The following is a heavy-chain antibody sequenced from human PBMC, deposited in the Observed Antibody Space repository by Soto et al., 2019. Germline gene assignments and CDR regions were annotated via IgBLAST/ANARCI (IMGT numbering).Heavy chain of an antibody. CDR2: IYPGDSDT. Sequence: GEALKVSCKGSGYIFSSYWIGWVRQMPGKGLEWMGIIYPGDSDTRYSPSFQGQVTISAYKSISTAYLQWSSLKASDTAMYYCAIPPNTLYSSSIDDDAFDIWGQGTMVTVSS. D-gene: IGHD6-13*01. CDR3: AIPPNTLYSSSIDDDAFDI. J-gene: IGHJ3*02. V-gene: IGHV5-51*01. CDR1: GYIFSSYW.